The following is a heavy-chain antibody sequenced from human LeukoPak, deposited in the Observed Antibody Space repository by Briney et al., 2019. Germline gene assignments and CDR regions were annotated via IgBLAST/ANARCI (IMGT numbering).Heavy chain of an antibody. CDR1: GFTFSSYG. Sequence: GGSLRLSCVASGFTFSSYGMNWVRQAPGKGLEWVAFISYDGTNKFYVDSLRGRFTISRDNSKNTLYLQMNSLRAEDTAVYYCAKDGYYGSGTYPDYWGQGTLVTVSS. CDR3: AKDGYYGSGTYPDY. D-gene: IGHD3-10*01. J-gene: IGHJ4*02. CDR2: ISYDGTNK. V-gene: IGHV3-30*18.